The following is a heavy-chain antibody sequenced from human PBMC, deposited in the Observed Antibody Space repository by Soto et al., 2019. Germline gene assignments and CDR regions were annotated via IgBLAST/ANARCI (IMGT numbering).Heavy chain of an antibody. Sequence: QVQLVESGGGVVQPGRSLRLSCAASGFTFSSYGMHWVRQAPGKGLEWVAVISYDGNNKYYADSVKGRFTISRDNSQNTLYLQMNSLRAEDTAVYYCAKDEVLVVAVARDYYGMDVWGQGTTVTVSS. CDR1: GFTFSSYG. V-gene: IGHV3-30*18. J-gene: IGHJ6*02. CDR3: AKDEVLVVAVARDYYGMDV. CDR2: ISYDGNNK. D-gene: IGHD2-15*01.